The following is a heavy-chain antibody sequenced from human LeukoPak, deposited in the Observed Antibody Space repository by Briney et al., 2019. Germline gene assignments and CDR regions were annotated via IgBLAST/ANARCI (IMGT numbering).Heavy chain of an antibody. CDR3: AKAFQRGWERDAFAF. CDR1: GFTFSSYS. Sequence: GGSLRLSCAASGFTFSSYSMSWVRQAPGKGLEWISLISGSGDTTNYADSVKGRFTISRDNSKNTLYLQMNSLGADDTAVYYCAKAFQRGWERDAFAFWGQGTLVTVSS. D-gene: IGHD1-26*01. V-gene: IGHV3-23*01. CDR2: ISGSGDTT. J-gene: IGHJ3*01.